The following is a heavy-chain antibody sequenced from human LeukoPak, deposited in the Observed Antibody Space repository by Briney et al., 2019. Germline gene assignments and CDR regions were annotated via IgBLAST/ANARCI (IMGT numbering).Heavy chain of an antibody. D-gene: IGHD3-16*01. CDR3: AGHGGYDFAH. CDR1: GGSFSGFY. CDR2: ISPSGGT. Sequence: SETLSLTCAVDGGSFSGFYWSWIRQPPGKGLEWIGQISPSGGTTYNPSLESRVTFSLDTSKKQFSVKVNSVTAADTAVYYCAGHGGYDFAHWGQGTLVAVSS. V-gene: IGHV4-34*01. J-gene: IGHJ4*02.